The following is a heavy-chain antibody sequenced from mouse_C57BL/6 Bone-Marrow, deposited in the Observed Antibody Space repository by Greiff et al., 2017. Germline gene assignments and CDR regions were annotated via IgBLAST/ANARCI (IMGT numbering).Heavy chain of an antibody. V-gene: IGHV1-61*01. J-gene: IGHJ2*01. D-gene: IGHD1-1*01. Sequence: VQLQQPGAELVRPGSSVKLSCKASGYTFTSYWMDWVKQRPGQGLEWIGNIYPSDSETHYNQKFKDKATLTVDKSSSTAYMQLSSLTSEDSAVYFCARDHYYGSSLYYFDYWGQGTTLTVSS. CDR1: GYTFTSYW. CDR2: IYPSDSET. CDR3: ARDHYYGSSLYYFDY.